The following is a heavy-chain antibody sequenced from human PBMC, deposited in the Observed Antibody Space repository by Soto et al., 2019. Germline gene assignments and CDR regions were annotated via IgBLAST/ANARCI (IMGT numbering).Heavy chain of an antibody. J-gene: IGHJ6*04. D-gene: IGHD3-3*01. V-gene: IGHV4-31*02. Sequence: DLEWIGYIYYSGSTYYNPSLKSRVTISVDTSKNQFSLKLSSVTAADTAVYYCARDRRFCLDVWGNGTTVTVSS. CDR3: ARDRRFCLDV. CDR2: IYYSGST.